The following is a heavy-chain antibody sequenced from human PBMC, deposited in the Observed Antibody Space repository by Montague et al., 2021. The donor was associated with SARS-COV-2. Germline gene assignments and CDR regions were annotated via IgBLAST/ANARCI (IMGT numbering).Heavy chain of an antibody. Sequence: SETLSLTCAVYGGSFSDYHWTWIRQSPGGGLEWIGQINYCGSTKYNPSLRSRVTISIDTSKNQFSLKLTSVTAADTAVYYCAGGAPGYWGQGTLVTVSS. V-gene: IGHV4-34*01. J-gene: IGHJ4*02. CDR3: AGGAPGY. CDR2: INYCGST. CDR1: GGSFSDYH. D-gene: IGHD1-1*01.